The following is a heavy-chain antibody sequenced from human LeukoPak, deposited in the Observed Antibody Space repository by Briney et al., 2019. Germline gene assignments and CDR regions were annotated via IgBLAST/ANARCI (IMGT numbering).Heavy chain of an antibody. V-gene: IGHV3-9*01. CDR1: GFTFDDYA. J-gene: IGHJ3*02. D-gene: IGHD6-13*01. CDR3: AKGIAAGNHDAFDI. CDR2: ISWNSGSI. Sequence: GRSLRLSCAASGFTFDDYAMHWVRQAPGKGLEWVSGISWNSGSIGYADSVKGRFTISRDNAKNSLYLQMNSLRAEDTALYYCAKGIAAGNHDAFDIWGQGTIVTVSS.